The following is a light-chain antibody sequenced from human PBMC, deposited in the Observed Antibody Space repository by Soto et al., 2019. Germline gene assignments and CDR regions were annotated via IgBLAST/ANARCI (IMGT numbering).Light chain of an antibody. Sequence: EIGLTQSPSTLSLSPGERATLSCRASQSVDNYLAWYQQRPGQAPRLLIYDASNRATGIPARFSGSGSGTDFTLTISSLETEDFAVYYCQHRNNRPFSFGPGTKVDIK. J-gene: IGKJ3*01. CDR3: QHRNNRPFS. CDR1: QSVDNY. V-gene: IGKV3-11*01. CDR2: DAS.